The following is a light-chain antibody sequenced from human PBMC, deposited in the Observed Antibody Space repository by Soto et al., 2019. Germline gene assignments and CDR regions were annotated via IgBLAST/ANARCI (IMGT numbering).Light chain of an antibody. CDR1: QSVSSSY. CDR2: GAS. Sequence: EIVLTQSPGTLSLSPGERATLSCRASQSVSSSYLAWYQQKTGQAPRLLIYGASSRATGIPDRFSGSGSGTAFTLTISRLEPEDFAVYYCQQYGSSRLTFGGGTKVDIK. V-gene: IGKV3-20*01. J-gene: IGKJ4*01. CDR3: QQYGSSRLT.